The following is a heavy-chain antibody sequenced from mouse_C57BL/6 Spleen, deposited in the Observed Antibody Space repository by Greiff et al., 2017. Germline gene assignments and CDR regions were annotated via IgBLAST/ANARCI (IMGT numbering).Heavy chain of an antibody. D-gene: IGHD4-1*01. CDR1: GFTFSNYW. V-gene: IGHV6-3*01. J-gene: IGHJ2*01. CDR2: IRLKSDNYAT. Sequence: EVKVEESGGGLVQPGGSMKLSCVASGFTFSNYWMNWVRQSPEKGLEWVAQIRLKSDNYATHYAESVKGRFTISRDDSKSSVYLQMNNLRAEDTGIYYCTTSWDAYFDYWGQGTTLTVSS. CDR3: TTSWDAYFDY.